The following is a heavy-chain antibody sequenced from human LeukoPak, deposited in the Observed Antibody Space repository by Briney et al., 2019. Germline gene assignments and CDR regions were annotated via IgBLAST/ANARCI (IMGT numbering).Heavy chain of an antibody. D-gene: IGHD6-19*01. J-gene: IGHJ4*02. CDR1: GVSFSGYF. Sequence: SETLSLTCAVYGVSFSGYFWSWIRQPPAKGLEWIGEINHRGSTNYNPSLKSRVTISVDTSKNQFSLNLTFVTAADTALYYCARSWLYGDFDYWGQGTLVTVAS. V-gene: IGHV4-34*01. CDR3: ARSWLYGDFDY. CDR2: INHRGST.